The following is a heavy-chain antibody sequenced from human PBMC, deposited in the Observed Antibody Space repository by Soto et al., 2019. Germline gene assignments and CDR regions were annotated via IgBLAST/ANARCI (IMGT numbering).Heavy chain of an antibody. CDR1: GGSISSYY. D-gene: IGHD2-2*01. Sequence: PSETLSLTCTVSGGSISSYYWSWIRQPPGKGLEWIGYIYYSGSTNYNPSHKSRVTISVDTSKNQFSLKLSSVTAADTAVFYFAGKIRYCSSPSCYAGWFDPWGQGTLVTVSS. J-gene: IGHJ5*02. CDR3: AGKIRYCSSPSCYAGWFDP. V-gene: IGHV4-59*01. CDR2: IYYSGST.